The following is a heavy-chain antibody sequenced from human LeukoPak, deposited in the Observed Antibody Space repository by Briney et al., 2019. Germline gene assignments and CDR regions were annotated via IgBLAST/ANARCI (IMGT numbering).Heavy chain of an antibody. CDR2: IYYSGST. Sequence: SETLSLTCTVSGGSISSYYWSWIRQPPGKGLEWIGYIYYSGSTNYNLSLKSRVTISVDTSKNQFSLKLSSVTAADTAVYYCARRLGRYNWLDPWGQGTLVTVSS. CDR1: GGSISSYY. V-gene: IGHV4-59*08. CDR3: ARRLGRYNWLDP. J-gene: IGHJ5*02.